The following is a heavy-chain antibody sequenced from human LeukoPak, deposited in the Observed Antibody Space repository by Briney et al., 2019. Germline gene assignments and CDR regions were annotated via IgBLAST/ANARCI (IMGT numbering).Heavy chain of an antibody. CDR3: AKDLRGWLDSCDY. CDR1: GFTFGSYA. Sequence: GGSLRLSCAASGFTFGSYALSWVRQAPGKGLEWVAVISYDGSNKYYADSVKGRFTISRDNSKNTLYLQMNSLRAEDTAVYYCAKDLRGWLDSCDYWGQGTLVTVSS. J-gene: IGHJ4*02. CDR2: ISYDGSNK. D-gene: IGHD6-19*01. V-gene: IGHV3-30*18.